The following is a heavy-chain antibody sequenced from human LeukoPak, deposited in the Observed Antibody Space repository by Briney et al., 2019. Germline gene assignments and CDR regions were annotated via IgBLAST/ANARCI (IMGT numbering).Heavy chain of an antibody. CDR1: GASITVNY. CDR2: ISHTGTT. V-gene: IGHV4-59*08. J-gene: IGHJ3*02. D-gene: IGHD3-10*01. Sequence: PSENLSLTCTVSGASITVNYWGWVRQPPGKGLEWIGHISHTGTTSCNPSLKSRVTISLDTSTIHFSLLLRSVTAADTAVYYCARLREDAFDIWGQGTMVTVSS. CDR3: ARLREDAFDI.